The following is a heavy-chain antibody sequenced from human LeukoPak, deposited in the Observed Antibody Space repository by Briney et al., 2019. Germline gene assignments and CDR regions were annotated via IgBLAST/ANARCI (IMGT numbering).Heavy chain of an antibody. D-gene: IGHD3-9*01. CDR2: IYSSGST. Sequence: SETLSLTCTVSGGSISSSSYYWGWIRQPPGKGLEWIGSIYSSGSTYYNPSLKSRVTISVDTSKNQFSLKLSSVTAADTAVYYCARFFGSVGRYFDWLLPFDYWGQGTLVTVSS. V-gene: IGHV4-39*01. CDR3: ARFFGSVGRYFDWLLPFDY. J-gene: IGHJ4*02. CDR1: GGSISSSSYY.